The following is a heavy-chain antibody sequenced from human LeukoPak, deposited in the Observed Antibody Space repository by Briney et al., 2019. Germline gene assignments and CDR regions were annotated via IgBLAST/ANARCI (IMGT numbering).Heavy chain of an antibody. CDR3: ARVGYDILTGYPWAYHRKYNWSDP. V-gene: IGHV4-34*01. J-gene: IGHJ5*02. CDR1: GGSFSGYY. D-gene: IGHD3-9*01. Sequence: PSETLSLTCAVYGGSFSGYYWSWIRQPPGKGLEWIGEINHSGSTNYNPSLKSRVTISVDTSKNQFSLKLSSVTAADTAVYYCARVGYDILTGYPWAYHRKYNWSDPWGQGTLVTVSS. CDR2: INHSGST.